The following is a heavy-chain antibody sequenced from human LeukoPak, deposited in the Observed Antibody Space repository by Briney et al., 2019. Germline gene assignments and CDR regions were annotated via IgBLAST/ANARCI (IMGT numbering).Heavy chain of an antibody. CDR2: VSHSGST. J-gene: IGHJ4*02. V-gene: IGHV4-4*02. D-gene: IGHD3-10*01. CDR1: GDSISNTCW. Sequence: SGTLSLTCAVSGDSISNTCWWTWVRQPPGKGLEWIGEVSHSGSTNYKPSLKGRVTISLDKSNNQFSLKLTSVTAADMAVYYCARDPPGSGINFDQWGQGTLVTVSS. CDR3: ARDPPGSGINFDQ.